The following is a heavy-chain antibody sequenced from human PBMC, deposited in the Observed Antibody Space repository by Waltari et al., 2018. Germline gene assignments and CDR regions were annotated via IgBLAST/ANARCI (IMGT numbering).Heavy chain of an antibody. CDR3: ARGGNYYGSGSYYF. V-gene: IGHV4-38-2*01. CDR1: GYSISSGYF. J-gene: IGHJ4*02. Sequence: QVQLQESGPGLVKPSETLSLTCAVSGYSISSGYFWGWIRRPPGQGLEWIGNIHHSGSTYYNPSLKSRVSMLIYTSKNQFSLKLSSVTAADTAMYYCARGGNYYGSGSYYFWGQGTLVTVSS. CDR2: IHHSGST. D-gene: IGHD3-10*01.